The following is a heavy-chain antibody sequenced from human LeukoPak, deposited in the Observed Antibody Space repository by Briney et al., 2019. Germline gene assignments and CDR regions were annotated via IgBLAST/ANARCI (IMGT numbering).Heavy chain of an antibody. Sequence: GGSLRLSCAASGFTFTSYALSWVRQAPGMGLEWVSAINGGGTGTYYADSVKGRFTISRDNSKNTLYLQMNNLRAEDTAVYYCAKGLGDFGRTGAFDIWGQGTMVTVSS. D-gene: IGHD2-21*02. J-gene: IGHJ3*02. CDR2: INGGGTGT. CDR3: AKGLGDFGRTGAFDI. V-gene: IGHV3-23*01. CDR1: GFTFTSYA.